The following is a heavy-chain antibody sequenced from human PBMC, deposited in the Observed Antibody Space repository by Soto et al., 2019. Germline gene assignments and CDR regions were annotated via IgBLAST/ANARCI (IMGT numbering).Heavy chain of an antibody. V-gene: IGHV3-7*04. D-gene: IGHD3-3*01. CDR1: GFTFSSYW. CDR3: ARASGGYYDFWSGYINWFDP. CDR2: IKQDGSEK. Sequence: EVQLVESGGGLVQPGGSLRLSCAASGFTFSSYWMSWVRQAPGKGLEWVANIKQDGSEKYYVDSVKGRFTISRDNAKNSLYLQMNSLRAEDTAVYYCARASGGYYDFWSGYINWFDPWGQGTLVTVSS. J-gene: IGHJ5*02.